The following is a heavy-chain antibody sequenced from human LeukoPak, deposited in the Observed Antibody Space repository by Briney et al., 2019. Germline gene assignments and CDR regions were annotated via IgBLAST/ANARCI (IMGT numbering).Heavy chain of an antibody. CDR1: GFTFSSYA. CDR2: ISYDGSNK. CDR3: ARSDIVVVPAAIFDY. V-gene: IGHV3-30-3*01. Sequence: GGSLRLSCAASGFTFSSYAMSWVRQAPGKGLEWVAVISYDGSNKYYADSVKGRFTISRDNSKNTLYLQMNSLRAEDTAVYYCARSDIVVVPAAIFDYWGQGTLVTVSS. D-gene: IGHD2-2*01. J-gene: IGHJ4*02.